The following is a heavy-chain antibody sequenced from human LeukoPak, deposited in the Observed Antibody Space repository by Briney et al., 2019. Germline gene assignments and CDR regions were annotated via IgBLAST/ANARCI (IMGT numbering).Heavy chain of an antibody. CDR3: ARVPYCSGGSCNYYYYYGMDV. Sequence: PSETLSLTCTVSGGSISSYYWSWIRQPPGKGLEWIGEINHSGSTNYNPSLKSRVTISVDTSKNQFSLKLSSVTAADTAVYYCARVPYCSGGSCNYYYYYGMDVWGQGTTVTVSS. J-gene: IGHJ6*02. CDR2: INHSGST. D-gene: IGHD2-15*01. CDR1: GGSISSYY. V-gene: IGHV4-34*01.